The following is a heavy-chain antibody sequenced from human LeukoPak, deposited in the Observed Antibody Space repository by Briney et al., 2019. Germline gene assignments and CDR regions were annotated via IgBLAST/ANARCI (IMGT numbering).Heavy chain of an antibody. CDR1: GFTFDDYA. D-gene: IGHD6-13*01. V-gene: IGHV3-43*02. CDR2: ISGDGGST. Sequence: PGGSLRLSCAASGFTFDDYAMHWVRQAPGKGLEWVSLISGDGGSTYYADSVKGRFTISRDNSKNSLYLQMNSLRTEDTALYYCAKDPAAGVFYYYYYGMDVWGQGTTVTVSS. CDR3: AKDPAAGVFYYYYYGMDV. J-gene: IGHJ6*02.